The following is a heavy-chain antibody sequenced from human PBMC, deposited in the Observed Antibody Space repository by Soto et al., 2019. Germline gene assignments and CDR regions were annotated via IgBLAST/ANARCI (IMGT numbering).Heavy chain of an antibody. D-gene: IGHD2-21*02. Sequence: QVQLVESGGGVVQPGGSLRLSCAASGFTLSSIGMHWVRQAPGKGLEWVSMISHDGSENHYGDPVKGRFTISRDSSKNTLYLQMNSLRAEDTAMYYCAKDWGSGDWINWFDSWGQVTLVTVSS. CDR2: ISHDGSEN. CDR3: AKDWGSGDWINWFDS. CDR1: GFTLSSIG. J-gene: IGHJ5*01. V-gene: IGHV3-30*18.